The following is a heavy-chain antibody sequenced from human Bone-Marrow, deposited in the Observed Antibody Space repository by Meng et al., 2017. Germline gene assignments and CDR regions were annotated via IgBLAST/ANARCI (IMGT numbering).Heavy chain of an antibody. CDR1: GFTFSSYS. D-gene: IGHD2-2*01. Sequence: GGSLRLSCAASGFTFSSYSMNWVRQAPGKGLEWVSSISSSSSYIYYADSVKGRFTISRDNAKNSLYLQMNSLRAEDTAVYYCARGLGYCSSTSCYEYRDYWGQGTLVTVSS. V-gene: IGHV3-21*01. CDR2: ISSSSSYI. J-gene: IGHJ4*02. CDR3: ARGLGYCSSTSCYEYRDY.